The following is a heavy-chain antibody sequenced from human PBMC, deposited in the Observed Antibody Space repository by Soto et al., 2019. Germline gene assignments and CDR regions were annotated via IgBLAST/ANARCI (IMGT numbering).Heavy chain of an antibody. V-gene: IGHV4-34*01. J-gene: IGHJ5*02. CDR2: INHSGST. Sequence: SETLSLTCAVYGGSFSGYYWSWIRQPPGKGLEWIGEINHSGSTNYNPSLKSRVTISVDTSKNQFSLKLSSVTAADTAVYYCARGRAYTMVRGVRPFNWFDPWGQGTLVTVSS. CDR3: ARGRAYTMVRGVRPFNWFDP. CDR1: GGSFSGYY. D-gene: IGHD3-10*01.